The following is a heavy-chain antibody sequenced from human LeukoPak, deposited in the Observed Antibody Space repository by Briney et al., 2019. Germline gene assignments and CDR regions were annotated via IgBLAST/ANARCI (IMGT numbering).Heavy chain of an antibody. Sequence: GGSLRLSCAASGFTFRGYAMSWVRQAPGKGLEWVSAICSSGSSTTYYAATVKGRFTISRDNSQHTLYLQTNSLSADHTAVYYCACPTDSGYDAFDYWGQGTLVTVSS. V-gene: IGHV3-23*01. D-gene: IGHD5-12*01. J-gene: IGHJ4*02. CDR2: ICSSGSSTT. CDR3: ACPTDSGYDAFDY. CDR1: GFTFRGYA.